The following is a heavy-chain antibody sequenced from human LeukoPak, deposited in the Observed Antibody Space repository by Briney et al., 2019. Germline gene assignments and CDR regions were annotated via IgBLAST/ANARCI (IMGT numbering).Heavy chain of an antibody. CDR2: ITADNGNT. CDR3: ARDLGLDWTRGQHENFDY. J-gene: IGHJ4*02. V-gene: IGHV1-18*01. D-gene: IGHD3-9*01. Sequence: GASVKVSCKASGYTFTTYNINWVRQAPGQGLEWMGWITADNGNTNYAQKFQGRVTMTTDTSTSTAYMELRSLRSDDTAVYYCARDLGLDWTRGQHENFDYWGQGTLVTVSS. CDR1: GYTFTTYN.